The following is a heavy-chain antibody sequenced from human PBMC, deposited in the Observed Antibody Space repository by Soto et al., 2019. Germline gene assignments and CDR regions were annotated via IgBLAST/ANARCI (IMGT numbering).Heavy chain of an antibody. V-gene: IGHV1-18*01. CDR1: GYTFSNYG. CDR2: ISGYNGNT. Sequence: QVPLVQSGAEVKKPGASVTVSCKTSGYTFSNYGINWVRQAPGQGLEWMGWISGYNGNTNYAQTVQGRVTMTTDTSTGTVYMELRSLKSDDTAIYYCSRFIMVGGWFDPNYYNGMDVWGQGTTVTVSS. D-gene: IGHD6-19*01. J-gene: IGHJ6*02. CDR3: SRFIMVGGWFDPNYYNGMDV.